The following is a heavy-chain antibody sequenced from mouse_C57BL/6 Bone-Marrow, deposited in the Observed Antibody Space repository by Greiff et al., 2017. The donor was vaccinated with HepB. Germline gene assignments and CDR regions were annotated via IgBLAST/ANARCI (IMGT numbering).Heavy chain of an antibody. CDR1: GFTFSSYG. CDR2: ISSGGSYT. CDR3: ATPFDV. J-gene: IGHJ1*03. V-gene: IGHV5-6*01. Sequence: EVMLVESGGDLVKPGGSLKLSCAASGFTFSSYGMSWVRQTPDKRLEWVATISSGGSYTYYPDSVKGRFTISRDNAKNTLYLQMSSLKSEDTAMYYCATPFDVWGTGTTVTVSS.